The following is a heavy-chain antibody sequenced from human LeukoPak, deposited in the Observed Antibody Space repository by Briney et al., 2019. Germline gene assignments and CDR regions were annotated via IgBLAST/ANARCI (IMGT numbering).Heavy chain of an antibody. Sequence: GGSLRLSCATSGFGFREKWMSWVRQAPGEGLEWLGRIKSKRDGGARDYAPHVRGRFTISRDDSENTLYLVITGLKTEDTGVYYCTTDPRDWGQGTAVIVYS. V-gene: IGHV3-15*01. CDR3: TTDPRD. CDR2: IKSKRDGGAR. CDR1: GFGFREKW. J-gene: IGHJ4*02.